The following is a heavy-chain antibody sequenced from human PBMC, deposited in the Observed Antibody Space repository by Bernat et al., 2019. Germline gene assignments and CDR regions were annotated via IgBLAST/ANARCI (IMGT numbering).Heavy chain of an antibody. J-gene: IGHJ3*02. CDR3: ARDLRGAGTDAFEI. D-gene: IGHD6-19*01. CDR2: IYYSGST. CDR1: GGSISSYY. V-gene: IGHV4-59*01. Sequence: QVQLQESGPGLVKPSETLSLTCTVSGGSISSYYWSWIRQPPGKGLEWIGYIYYSGSTNYNPSLKSRVTISVDTSKNQLPRKRRSVTVAETAVDYWARDLRGAGTDAFEIWGQGTMVTVSS.